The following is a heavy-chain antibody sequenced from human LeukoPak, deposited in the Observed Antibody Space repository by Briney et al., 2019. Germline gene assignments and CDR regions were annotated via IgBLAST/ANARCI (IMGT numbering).Heavy chain of an antibody. CDR3: ARHVGTYLDY. J-gene: IGHJ4*02. D-gene: IGHD3-10*01. CDR1: GASLTGYY. CDR2: IYHSGST. V-gene: IGHV4-59*08. Sequence: PSETLSLTCTVSGASLTGYYWSWIRQPPGKGLECIGYIYHSGSTNYNPSLKSRVAISVDTSKNQFSLKLSSVTAADTAVYYCARHVGTYLDYWGQGTLVTVSS.